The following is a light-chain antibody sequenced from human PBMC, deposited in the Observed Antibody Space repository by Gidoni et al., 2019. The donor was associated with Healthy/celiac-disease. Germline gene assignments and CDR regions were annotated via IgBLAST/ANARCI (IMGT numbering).Light chain of an antibody. CDR3: GTWDSSLSAVV. V-gene: IGLV1-51*01. Sequence: QSVLTQPPSVSAAPEQKVPISCSGSSSNIGNNYVSWYQQLPGTAPKLLIYDNNKRPSGIPDRFSGSKSGTSATLGITGLQTGDEADYYCGTWDSSLSAVVFGGGTKLTVL. CDR1: SSNIGNNY. J-gene: IGLJ2*01. CDR2: DNN.